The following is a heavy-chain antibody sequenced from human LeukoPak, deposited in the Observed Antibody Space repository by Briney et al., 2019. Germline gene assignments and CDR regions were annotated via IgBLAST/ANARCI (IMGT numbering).Heavy chain of an antibody. CDR1: GYTFTSYD. Sequence: ASVKVSCKASGYTFTSYDINWVRQATGQGLEWMGWMNPNSGNTGYAQEFQGRVTITRNTSISTAYMELSSLRSEDTAVYYCARGVRGSFSWDYWGQGTLVTVSS. J-gene: IGHJ4*02. CDR2: MNPNSGNT. CDR3: ARGVRGSFSWDY. V-gene: IGHV1-8*03. D-gene: IGHD2/OR15-2a*01.